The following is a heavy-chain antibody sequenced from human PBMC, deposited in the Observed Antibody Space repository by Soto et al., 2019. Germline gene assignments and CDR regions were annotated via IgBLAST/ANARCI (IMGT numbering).Heavy chain of an antibody. D-gene: IGHD4-17*01. Sequence: GESLKISCKGSGYSFTTYWINWVRQMPGRGLEWMGRIDPSDSYTNYSPSFQGHVSISADKSTSTAYLQWSSLQASDTARYYCARGSPRNYGVTPDAFDIWGQGTMVTVSS. CDR1: GYSFTTYW. CDR2: IDPSDSYT. CDR3: ARGSPRNYGVTPDAFDI. J-gene: IGHJ3*02. V-gene: IGHV5-10-1*01.